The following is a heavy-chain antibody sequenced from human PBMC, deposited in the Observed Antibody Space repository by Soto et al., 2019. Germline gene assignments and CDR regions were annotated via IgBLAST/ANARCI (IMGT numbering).Heavy chain of an antibody. J-gene: IGHJ1*01. CDR1: GFTFSSYA. V-gene: IGHV3-30-3*01. D-gene: IGHD6-13*01. Sequence: QVLLVESGGGVVQPGRSLRLSCAASGFTFSSYAMHWVRQAPGKGLEWVAAISYDGSDQDYADSVKGRFTISRDNSKNTLFLQMNSLRADDTAMYYCAKDLMPGAAPWQEYFHYWGKGTLVTVSS. CDR3: AKDLMPGAAPWQEYFHY. CDR2: ISYDGSDQ.